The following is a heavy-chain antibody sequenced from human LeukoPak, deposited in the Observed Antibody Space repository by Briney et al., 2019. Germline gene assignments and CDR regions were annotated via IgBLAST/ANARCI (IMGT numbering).Heavy chain of an antibody. D-gene: IGHD4/OR15-4a*01. Sequence: GESLRLSCEASGFAFSNHAMTWVRQAPGEGLQWVSTISDTGKTTFYRDSVRGRFTISRDISNNTLYLQMDGLRADDTAVYYCARGGAYDYGVLDAWGEGTLVTVSS. CDR1: GFAFSNHA. CDR3: ARGGAYDYGVLDA. J-gene: IGHJ5*02. CDR2: ISDTGKTT. V-gene: IGHV3-23*01.